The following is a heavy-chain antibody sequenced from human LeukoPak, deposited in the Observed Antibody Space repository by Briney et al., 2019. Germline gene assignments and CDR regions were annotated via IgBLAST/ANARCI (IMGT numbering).Heavy chain of an antibody. Sequence: PGGSLRLSCVGSGFTFSSYAMSWVRQASGQGLEWVSSISGSGGSTYYADSVKGRFTISRDNSKDTLYLQMNSLRAEDTALYYCAKRAPYYFDYWGQGTLVTVSS. CDR2: ISGSGGST. CDR1: GFTFSSYA. J-gene: IGHJ4*02. V-gene: IGHV3-23*01. CDR3: AKRAPYYFDY.